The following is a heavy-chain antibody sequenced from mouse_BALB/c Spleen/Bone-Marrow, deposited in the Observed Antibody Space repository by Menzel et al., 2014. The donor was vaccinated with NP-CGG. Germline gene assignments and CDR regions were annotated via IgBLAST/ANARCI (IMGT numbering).Heavy chain of an antibody. J-gene: IGHJ2*01. Sequence: EVQGVESGGGLVQPGGSLKLSCAASGFTFSSYGMSWVRQTPDKRLELVATINRNGGSTYYPDSVKDRFTISRDTAKNTLDLQMSSLKSEETAMYYCVRGNYGNYVDYFDFWGRGTTLTVSS. V-gene: IGHV5-6-3*01. CDR2: INRNGGST. CDR3: VRGNYGNYVDYFDF. CDR1: GFTFSSYG. D-gene: IGHD2-1*01.